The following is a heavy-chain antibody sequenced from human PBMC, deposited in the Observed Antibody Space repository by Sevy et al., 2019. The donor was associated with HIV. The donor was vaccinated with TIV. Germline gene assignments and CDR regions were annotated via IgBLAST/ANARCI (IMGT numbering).Heavy chain of an antibody. Sequence: SETLSLTCTVSGGSVSSGSSYWSWIRQPPGKGLEWIAYIYYSVSTNYNPSLKSRVTISVNTSKNQFSLKLTYVTAADTAVYFCARSSSSMEGSYSFDYWGQGTLITVSS. D-gene: IGHD6-13*01. V-gene: IGHV4-61*01. CDR1: GGSVSSGSSY. J-gene: IGHJ4*02. CDR2: IYYSVST. CDR3: ARSSSSMEGSYSFDY.